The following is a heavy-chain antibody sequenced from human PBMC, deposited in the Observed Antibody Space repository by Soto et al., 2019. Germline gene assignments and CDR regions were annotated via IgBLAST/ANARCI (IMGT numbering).Heavy chain of an antibody. CDR2: ISYDGSNT. CDR1: GFTFSSYG. CDR3: EKEGGLSGSYYISSSYYFDY. Sequence: QVQLVESGGGVVQPGRSLRLSWVASGFTFSSYGMHWVRQAPGKGLEGVAFISYDGSNTYYADSVKGRFTISRDNSKNPLYLQMNSLRAEDTSVYYCEKEGGLSGSYYISSSYYFDYWGQGTLVTVSS. D-gene: IGHD1-26*01. J-gene: IGHJ4*02. V-gene: IGHV3-30*18.